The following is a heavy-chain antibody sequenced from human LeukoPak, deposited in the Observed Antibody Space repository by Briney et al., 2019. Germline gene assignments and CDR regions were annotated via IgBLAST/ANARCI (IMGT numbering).Heavy chain of an antibody. CDR3: AKTNTSMVAPYYYGMDV. Sequence: GGSLGLSCAASGFTFSPYAMTWVRQAPVKGLEWVSGISGSGGSTYYADSVKGRFTISRDNSKKTLYLQMNSLRAEDTAVYYCAKTNTSMVAPYYYGMDVWGQGTTVTVSS. J-gene: IGHJ6*02. CDR2: ISGSGGST. CDR1: GFTFSPYA. D-gene: IGHD5-18*01. V-gene: IGHV3-23*01.